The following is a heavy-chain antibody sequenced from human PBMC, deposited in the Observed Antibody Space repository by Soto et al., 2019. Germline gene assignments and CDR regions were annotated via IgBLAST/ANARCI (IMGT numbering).Heavy chain of an antibody. CDR1: GGSISSSSYY. D-gene: IGHD3-22*01. J-gene: IGHJ4*02. Sequence: SETLSLTCTVSGGSISSSSYYWGWIRQPPGKGLEWIGSIYYSGSTYYNPSLKSRVTISVDTSKNQFSLKLSSVTAADTAVYYCARSRPHYYDSSGRYDYWGQGTLVTVSS. CDR3: ARSRPHYYDSSGRYDY. CDR2: IYYSGST. V-gene: IGHV4-39*01.